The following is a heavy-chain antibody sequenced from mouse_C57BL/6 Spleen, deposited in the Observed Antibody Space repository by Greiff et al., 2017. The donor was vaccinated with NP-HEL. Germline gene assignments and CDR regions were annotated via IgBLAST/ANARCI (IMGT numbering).Heavy chain of an antibody. CDR2: INPKNGGT. CDR1: GYTFTDYY. Sequence: VQLQQSGPELVKPGASVKLSCKASGYTFTDYYMNWVKQSHGQSLEWIGDINPKNGGTSYNQKFKGKATLTVDKSSSTAYMELRSLTSEDSAVYYCARSGGSSSYDDWGQGTTLT. J-gene: IGHJ2*01. V-gene: IGHV1-26*01. CDR3: ARSGGSSSYDD. D-gene: IGHD1-1*01.